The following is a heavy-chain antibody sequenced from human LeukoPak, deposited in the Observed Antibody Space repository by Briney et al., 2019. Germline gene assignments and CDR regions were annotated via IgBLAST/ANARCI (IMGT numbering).Heavy chain of an antibody. V-gene: IGHV3-21*04. CDR2: ISSSGSTI. CDR3: AGYSSSLGLNFDY. J-gene: IGHJ4*02. CDR1: GFTFSSYS. D-gene: IGHD6-13*01. Sequence: PGGSLRLSCAASGFTFSSYSMNWVRQAPGKGLVWVSSISSSGSTIYYADSVKGRFTISRDNAKNSLYLQMNSLRAEDTAVYYCAGYSSSLGLNFDYWGQGTLVTVSS.